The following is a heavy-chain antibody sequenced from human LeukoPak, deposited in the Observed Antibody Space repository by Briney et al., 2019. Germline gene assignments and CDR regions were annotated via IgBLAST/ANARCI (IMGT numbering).Heavy chain of an antibody. Sequence: PSETLSLTCTVSGGSISSYYWSWIRQPAGKGLEWIGRIYTSGSTNYNPSLKSRVTMSVDTSKNQFSLKLSSVTAADTAVYYCARDGLPGYSSSWRDQPYFDYWGQGTLVTVSS. CDR3: ARDGLPGYSSSWRDQPYFDY. D-gene: IGHD6-13*01. V-gene: IGHV4-4*07. CDR2: IYTSGST. J-gene: IGHJ4*02. CDR1: GGSISSYY.